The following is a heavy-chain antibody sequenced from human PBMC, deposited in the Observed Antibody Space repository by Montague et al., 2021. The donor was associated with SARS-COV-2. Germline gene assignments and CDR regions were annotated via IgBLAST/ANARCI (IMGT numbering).Heavy chain of an antibody. V-gene: IGHV4-61*01. CDR1: GGSVSSGSFH. CDR3: ANKGADDVPIDY. D-gene: IGHD4/OR15-4a*01. Sequence: SETLSLTCTVSGGSVSSGSFHWGWIRQPPGKGLECIGYISSSGSANYNPSFKSRVAISLDTSDNQFSLRLSSVTAADTAVYYCANKGADDVPIDYWGLGTLVTVSS. CDR2: ISSSGSA. J-gene: IGHJ4*02.